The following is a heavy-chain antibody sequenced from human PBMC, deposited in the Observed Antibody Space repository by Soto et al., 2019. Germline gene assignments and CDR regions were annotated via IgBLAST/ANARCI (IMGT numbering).Heavy chain of an antibody. CDR3: ARDYSNPRGRFDP. J-gene: IGHJ5*02. Sequence: EVQLVQSGGGLVQPGGSLRLSCAASGFTSSGYWMTWVRQPPGKGLEWEANINQDGSEKYYVDSVKGRFTISRDNAKDSLYLQMNSLRAEDTAIYYCARDYSNPRGRFDPWGQGTLVTVSS. CDR2: INQDGSEK. V-gene: IGHV3-7*01. D-gene: IGHD4-4*01. CDR1: GFTSSGYW.